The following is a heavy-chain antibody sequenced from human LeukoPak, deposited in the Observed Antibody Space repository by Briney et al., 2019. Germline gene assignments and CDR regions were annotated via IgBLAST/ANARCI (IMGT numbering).Heavy chain of an antibody. CDR2: ISYDGSNN. V-gene: IGHV3-30*03. CDR1: GFPFSSYG. D-gene: IGHD3-10*01. J-gene: IGHJ4*02. CDR3: ASLLREYYFDY. Sequence: PGGALRLSCSTSGFPFSSYGRPSGRQAPGKGAEWVEVISYDGSNNYYADPVKGRFTISRDNSKTTLYLQMNSLRAADTAVYYCASLLREYYFDYWGQGTLVTVSS.